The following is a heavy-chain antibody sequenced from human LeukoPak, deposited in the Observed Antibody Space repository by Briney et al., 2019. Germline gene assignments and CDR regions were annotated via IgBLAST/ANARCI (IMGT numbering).Heavy chain of an antibody. J-gene: IGHJ4*02. CDR3: ARSPDYSRFDS. CDR2: VNPTSGGT. D-gene: IGHD4-11*01. Sequence: ASVKVSCKASGYTFTGYYMHWVRQAPGQGLEWMGWVNPTSGGTNYAQKFQGRVTMTRHTSINTVYMELRRLTSDDTAVYYCARSPDYSRFDSWGQGTLVTVSS. V-gene: IGHV1-2*02. CDR1: GYTFTGYY.